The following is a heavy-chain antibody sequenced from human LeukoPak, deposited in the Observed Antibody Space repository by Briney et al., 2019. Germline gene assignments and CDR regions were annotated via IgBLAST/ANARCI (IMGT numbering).Heavy chain of an antibody. Sequence: SETLSLTCTVSCGSINSYFWGWVRQPPGKGLEWIGRIYTTGRTHCNPSLKSRVTMSVDTSTNQFSLNLRSMTAADTAVYYCGRQGYTASHYFLDFWSQGTLVAVS. CDR2: IYTTGRT. J-gene: IGHJ4*02. CDR1: CGSINSYF. CDR3: GRQGYTASHYFLDF. V-gene: IGHV4-4*07. D-gene: IGHD1-26*01.